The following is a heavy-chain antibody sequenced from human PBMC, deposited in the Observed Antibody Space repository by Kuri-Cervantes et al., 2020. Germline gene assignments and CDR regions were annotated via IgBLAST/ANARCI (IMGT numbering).Heavy chain of an antibody. CDR1: GFTFSSYS. CDR3: ARDRDIVVVPARKKRLDAFDI. V-gene: IGHV3-33*08. Sequence: GESLKTSCAASGFTFSSYSMNWVRQAPGKGLEWVAVIWYDGSNKYYADSVKGRFTISRDNSKNTLYLQMNSLRAEDRAVYYCARDRDIVVVPARKKRLDAFDIWGQGTMVTVSS. J-gene: IGHJ3*02. D-gene: IGHD2-2*01. CDR2: IWYDGSNK.